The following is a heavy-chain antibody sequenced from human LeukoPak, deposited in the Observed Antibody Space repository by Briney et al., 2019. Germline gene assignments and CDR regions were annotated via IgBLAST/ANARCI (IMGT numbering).Heavy chain of an antibody. V-gene: IGHV3-23*01. D-gene: IGHD2-2*01. CDR2: ISGSGGST. CDR3: AKDRDQLIPYPARDLDP. CDR1: GSTFSSYA. Sequence: GGSLRLSCAASGSTFSSYAMSWVRQAPGKGLEWVSAISGSGGSTYYADSVKGRFTISRDNSKDTLYLQMNSLRAEDTAVYYCAKDRDQLIPYPARDLDPWGQGTLVTVSS. J-gene: IGHJ5*02.